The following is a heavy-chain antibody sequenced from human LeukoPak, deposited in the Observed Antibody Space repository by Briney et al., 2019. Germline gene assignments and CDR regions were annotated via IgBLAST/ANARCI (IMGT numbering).Heavy chain of an antibody. V-gene: IGHV3-23*01. CDR3: ATISGSFEYLDY. CDR2: ISASGGVT. CDR1: GFTFSSYA. J-gene: IGHJ4*02. D-gene: IGHD1-26*01. Sequence: GGSLRLSCAASGFTFSSYAMSWVRQAPGKGLEWVSGISASGGVTYSAESVRGRFTISRDNSKNTLYLQMNSLRVDDTAAYYCATISGSFEYLDYWGQGTQVTVSS.